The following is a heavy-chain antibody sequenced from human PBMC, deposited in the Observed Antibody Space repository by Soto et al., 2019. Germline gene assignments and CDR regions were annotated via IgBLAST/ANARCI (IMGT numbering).Heavy chain of an antibody. J-gene: IGHJ4*02. V-gene: IGHV4-34*01. D-gene: IGHD3-22*01. CDR1: GGSFSGYY. CDR2: INHSGST. CDR3: ARGQKYYYDSSGYYPN. Sequence: PSETLSLTCAVYGGSFSGYYWSWIRQPPGKGLEWIGEINHSGSTNYNPSLKSRVTISVDTSKDQFSLKLSSVTAADTAVYYCARGQKYYYDSSGYYPNWGQGTLVTVSS.